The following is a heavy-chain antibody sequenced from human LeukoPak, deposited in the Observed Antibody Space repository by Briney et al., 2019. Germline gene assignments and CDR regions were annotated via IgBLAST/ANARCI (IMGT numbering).Heavy chain of an antibody. CDR1: GFTVSSNY. D-gene: IGHD2-15*01. V-gene: IGHV3-66*01. CDR3: ARDPPYCSGGSRQVNGYFQH. CDR2: IYSGGST. J-gene: IGHJ1*01. Sequence: PGGSLRLSCAASGFTVSSNYMSWVRQAPGKGLEWVSVIYSGGSTYYADSVKGRFTISRDNSKNTLYLQMNSLRAEDTAVYYCARDPPYCSGGSRQVNGYFQHWGQGTLVTVSS.